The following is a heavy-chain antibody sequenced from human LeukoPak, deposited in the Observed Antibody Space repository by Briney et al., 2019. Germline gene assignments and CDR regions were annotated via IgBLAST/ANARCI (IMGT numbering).Heavy chain of an antibody. CDR3: VRDPLYSRSWHDY. CDR2: IKQDGSEE. J-gene: IGHJ4*02. CDR1: GFTFSTYW. Sequence: GGSLRLSCAASGFTFSTYWMSWVRQAPGKGLEWVANIKQDGSEEYYVDSVKGRFTISRDNAKNSLFLQMNSLRAEDTALYYCVRDPLYSRSWHDYWGQGTLVTVSS. V-gene: IGHV3-7*01. D-gene: IGHD6-13*01.